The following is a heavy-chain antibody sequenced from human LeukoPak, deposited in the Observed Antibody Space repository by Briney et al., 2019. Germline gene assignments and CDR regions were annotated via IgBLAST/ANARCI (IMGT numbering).Heavy chain of an antibody. CDR3: ARLFGHSSGYVSRFDP. Sequence: GEPLNFSCKAPGYPFTSYWIGGAGQMPGKGLEWMGIIYPGDSDPRYSPSFQGQVTISADKSISTAYLQWSSLQAPDTAMYYCARLFGHSSGYVSRFDPWGQGTLVTVSS. CDR2: IYPGDSDP. CDR1: GYPFTSYW. J-gene: IGHJ5*02. D-gene: IGHD3-22*01. V-gene: IGHV5-51*01.